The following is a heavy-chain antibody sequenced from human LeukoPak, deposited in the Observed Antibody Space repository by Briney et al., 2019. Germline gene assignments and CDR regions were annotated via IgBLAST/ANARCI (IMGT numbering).Heavy chain of an antibody. CDR3: ARRKVAAAGYNWFDP. Sequence: KTSETLSLTCTVSGGSISSYFWTWIRQPAGKGLEWIGRIYSSGSTNYNPSLKSRLTMSVDTSKNQFSLKLTSVTAADTAVYYCARRKVAAAGYNWFDPWGQGTLVTVSS. D-gene: IGHD6-13*01. CDR2: IYSSGST. J-gene: IGHJ5*02. CDR1: GGSISSYF. V-gene: IGHV4-4*07.